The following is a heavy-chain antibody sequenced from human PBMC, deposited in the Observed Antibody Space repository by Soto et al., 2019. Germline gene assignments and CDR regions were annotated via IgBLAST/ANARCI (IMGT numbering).Heavy chain of an antibody. V-gene: IGHV1-69*13. CDR1: GGTFSSYA. CDR3: ASSSTARYSVVAFDY. J-gene: IGHJ4*02. D-gene: IGHD2-15*01. CDR2: IIHIFGTA. Sequence: SVKVSCKASGGTFSSYAISWVRQAPGQGLEWMGGIIHIFGTANYAQKFQGRVTITADESTSTAYMELSSLRSEDTAVYYCASSSTARYSVVAFDYWGQGTLVTVSS.